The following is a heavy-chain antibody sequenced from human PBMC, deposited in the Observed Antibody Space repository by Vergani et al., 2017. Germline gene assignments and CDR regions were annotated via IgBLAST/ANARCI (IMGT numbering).Heavy chain of an antibody. V-gene: IGHV4-31*03. J-gene: IGHJ4*02. CDR1: GGSISSGGYY. D-gene: IGHD2-2*01. CDR3: ARYEAMLSFHIDY. CDR2: IYYSGST. Sequence: QVQLQESGPGLVKPSQTLSLTCTVSGGSISSGGYYWSWIRQHPGKGLEWIGYIYYSGSTYYNPSLKSRVTISVATSKNQFSLKLSSVTAADTAVYYCARYEAMLSFHIDYWGQGTLVTVSS.